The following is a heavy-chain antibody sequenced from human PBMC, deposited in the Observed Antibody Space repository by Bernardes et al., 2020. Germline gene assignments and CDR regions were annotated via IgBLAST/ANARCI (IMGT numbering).Heavy chain of an antibody. CDR2: IYPGDSDI. CDR1: GYNFTAHW. V-gene: IGHV5-51*04. CDR3: ARAKRLGPGADGFDI. J-gene: IGHJ3*02. D-gene: IGHD3-16*01. Sequence: GESLMISCKGPGYNFTAHWIAWVRQMPGKGLEWKGIIYPGDSDIRYSPSFQGQVSISAVKPIKTAYLQWSSLRPSDTAMYYCARAKRLGPGADGFDIWGQGTMVTVSS.